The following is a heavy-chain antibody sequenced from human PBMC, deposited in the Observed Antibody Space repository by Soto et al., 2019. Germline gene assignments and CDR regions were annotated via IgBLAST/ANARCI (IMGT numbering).Heavy chain of an antibody. CDR1: GYTFTNYW. CDR3: ARLRGGEGKWLLDH. D-gene: IGHD5-12*01. V-gene: IGHV5-51*03. J-gene: IGHJ4*02. Sequence: EVQLVQSGAEVKKPGESLKISCKGSGYTFTNYWIGWVRQMPGKGLEWMGIIYPDDSDTRYSPSFQGQVTISADKSTGTAYLQWSSLKASDNAMYYCARLRGGEGKWLLDHWGQGTLVTVSS. CDR2: IYPDDSDT.